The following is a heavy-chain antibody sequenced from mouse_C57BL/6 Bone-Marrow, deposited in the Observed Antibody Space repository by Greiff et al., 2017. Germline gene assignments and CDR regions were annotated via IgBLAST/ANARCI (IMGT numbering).Heavy chain of an antibody. D-gene: IGHD2-3*01. CDR3: ARCDGYSFAY. Sequence: QVQLQQPGAELVMPGASVKLSCKASGYTFTSYWMHWVKQRPGQGLEWIGEIDPSDSYTNYNQKFKGKSTLTVDKSSSTAYMQLSSLTSEDAAVYSCARCDGYSFAYWGQGTLVTVSA. V-gene: IGHV1-69*01. CDR1: GYTFTSYW. J-gene: IGHJ3*01. CDR2: IDPSDSYT.